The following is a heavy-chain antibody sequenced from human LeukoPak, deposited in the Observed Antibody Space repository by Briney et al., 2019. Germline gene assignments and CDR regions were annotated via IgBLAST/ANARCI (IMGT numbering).Heavy chain of an antibody. CDR1: GITLSNYG. CDR2: ISERGGST. V-gene: IGHV3-23*01. Sequence: GGSLRLSCVVSGITLSNYGMSWARQAPGKGLEWVSGISERGGSTNYADSVKGRFIISRDTSKNTVYLQMNSLRVEDTAVYFCAKRGIVIRAVIIIGFHREAYYFDYWGQGILVTVSS. J-gene: IGHJ4*02. D-gene: IGHD3-10*01. CDR3: AKRGIVIRAVIIIGFHREAYYFDY.